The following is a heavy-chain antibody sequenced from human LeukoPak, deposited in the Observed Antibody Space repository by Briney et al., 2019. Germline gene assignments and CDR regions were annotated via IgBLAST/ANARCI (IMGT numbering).Heavy chain of an antibody. CDR1: GGSISSSSYY. D-gene: IGHD2-2*01. Sequence: SETLSLTCTVSGGSISSSSYYWGWIRQPPGKGLEWIGSIYYSGSTYYNPSLKSRVTISVDTSKNQFSLKLSSVTAADTAVYYCARHADIVVVPAECYFDYWGQGTLVTVSS. CDR3: ARHADIVVVPAECYFDY. J-gene: IGHJ4*02. CDR2: IYYSGST. V-gene: IGHV4-39*01.